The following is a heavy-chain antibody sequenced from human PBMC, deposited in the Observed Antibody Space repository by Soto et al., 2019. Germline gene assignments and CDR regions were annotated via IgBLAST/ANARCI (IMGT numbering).Heavy chain of an antibody. CDR2: IIPIFGTA. D-gene: IGHD6-19*01. V-gene: IGHV1-69*12. CDR1: GGTFSSYA. J-gene: IGHJ5*02. CDR3: AGYPSYSSGWYGALYNGFDP. Sequence: QVQLVQSGAEVKKPGSSVKVSCKASGGTFSSYAISWVRQAPGQGLEWMGGIIPIFGTANYAQKFQGRVTITADESTSTAYMELSSLRSEDTAVYYCAGYPSYSSGWYGALYNGFDPWGQGTLVTVSS.